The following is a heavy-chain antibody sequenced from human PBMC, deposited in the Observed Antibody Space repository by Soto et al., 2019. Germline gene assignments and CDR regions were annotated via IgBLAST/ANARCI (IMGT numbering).Heavy chain of an antibody. CDR1: GGSFSGYY. J-gene: IGHJ4*02. Sequence: QVQLQQWGAGLLKPSETLSLTCAVYGGSFSGYYWSWIRQPPGKGLEWIGEINHSGSTNYIPSLKSRVTISVDTSKNQFSLKLSSVTAADTAVYYCARGRGYYGSGRKLDYWGQGTLVTVSS. CDR3: ARGRGYYGSGRKLDY. D-gene: IGHD3-10*01. CDR2: INHSGST. V-gene: IGHV4-34*01.